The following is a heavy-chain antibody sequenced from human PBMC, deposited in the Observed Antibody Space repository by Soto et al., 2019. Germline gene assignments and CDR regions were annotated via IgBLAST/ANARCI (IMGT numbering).Heavy chain of an antibody. CDR2: IKSKTDGGTT. Sequence: PGGSLRLSCAASGFTFSNAWMSWVRQAPGKGLEWVGRIKSKTDGGTTDYAAPVKGRFTISRDDSKNTLYLQMNSLKTEDTAVYYCTTDFIKRPAVPFWFDPWGQGTLVTVSS. CDR3: TTDFIKRPAVPFWFDP. D-gene: IGHD2-2*01. V-gene: IGHV3-15*01. CDR1: GFTFSNAW. J-gene: IGHJ5*02.